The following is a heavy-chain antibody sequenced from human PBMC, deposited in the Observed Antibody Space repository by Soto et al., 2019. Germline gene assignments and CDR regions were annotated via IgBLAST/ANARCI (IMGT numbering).Heavy chain of an antibody. Sequence: QVQLVQSGAEVKKPGASVKVSCKASGYTFTSYGISWVRQAPGQGLEWMGWISAYNGNTNYAQKLQGRVTMTTDTSTSTAYMELRSLRSDDTAVYYCARDYYDSSGYYLGDYAFDIWGQGTMVTVSS. V-gene: IGHV1-18*01. CDR2: ISAYNGNT. CDR1: GYTFTSYG. J-gene: IGHJ3*02. D-gene: IGHD3-22*01. CDR3: ARDYYDSSGYYLGDYAFDI.